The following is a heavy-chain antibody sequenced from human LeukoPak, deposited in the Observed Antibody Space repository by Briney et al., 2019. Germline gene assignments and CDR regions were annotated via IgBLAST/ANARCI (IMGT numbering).Heavy chain of an antibody. CDR1: GYTFTSYD. Sequence: SVKVSCKASGYTFTSYDINWVRQAAGQGLEWMGWMNPNSGNTGYAQKFQGRVTMTRDTSTSTVYMELSSLRSEDTAVYYCARDLGYSSSSPSGGAFDIWGQGTMVTVSS. D-gene: IGHD6-6*01. J-gene: IGHJ3*02. V-gene: IGHV1-8*01. CDR3: ARDLGYSSSSPSGGAFDI. CDR2: MNPNSGNT.